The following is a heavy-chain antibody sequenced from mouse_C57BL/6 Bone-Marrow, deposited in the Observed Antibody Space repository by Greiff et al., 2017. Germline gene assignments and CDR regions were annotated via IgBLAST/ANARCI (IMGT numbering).Heavy chain of an antibody. CDR2: IDPANGNT. Sequence: EVPLQQSVAELVRPGASVKLSFTASGFNIQNTYMRWVKQRTEQGLEWIGRIDPANGNTKYAPKFPGKATITADTSSNTAYLQLSSLTSEDTAIYYCDGYYAMDYWGQGTSVTVSS. V-gene: IGHV14-3*01. J-gene: IGHJ4*01. CDR3: DGYYAMDY. CDR1: GFNIQNTY.